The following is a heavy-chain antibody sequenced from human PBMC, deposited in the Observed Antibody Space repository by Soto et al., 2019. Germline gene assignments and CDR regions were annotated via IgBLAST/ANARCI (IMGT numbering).Heavy chain of an antibody. CDR2: IYSGGST. J-gene: IGHJ4*02. CDR3: ARGTTTTVTSSFDY. D-gene: IGHD4-4*01. V-gene: IGHV3-53*01. CDR1: GFTVSSNY. Sequence: GGSLRLSCAASGFTVSSNYMSWVRQAPGKGLEWVSVIYSGGSTYYADSVKGRFTISRDNSKNTLYLQMNSLRAEDTAVYYCARGTTTTVTSSFDYWGQGTLVTVSS.